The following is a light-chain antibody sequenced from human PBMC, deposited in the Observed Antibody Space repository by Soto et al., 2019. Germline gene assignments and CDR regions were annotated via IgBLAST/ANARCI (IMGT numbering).Light chain of an antibody. V-gene: IGKV3-20*01. Sequence: EIVLTQSPGTLSLPPGEVATLSCRASQSVSSRFLAWYQHRSGQAPRLLIYGASSRAAGIPDRFRGSGSGTDFSLTIAGLETEDFAVYFCQQYGTSPFTFGPGTKVEI. CDR3: QQYGTSPFT. CDR1: QSVSSRF. CDR2: GAS. J-gene: IGKJ3*01.